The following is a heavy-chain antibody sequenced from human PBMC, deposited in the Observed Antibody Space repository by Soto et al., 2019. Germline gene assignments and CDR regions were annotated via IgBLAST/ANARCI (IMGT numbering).Heavy chain of an antibody. CDR3: ARDRMGPPLGMDV. CDR1: GYTFTSYY. J-gene: IGHJ6*02. CDR2: INRSGGIA. Sequence: GASVKVSCKASGYTFTSYYMHWVRQAPGQVLECMGIINRSGGIASYXXKFQGRVXXTRDTATSTVXMELSXLGCEDTAVYYCARDRMGPPLGMDVWCQGTTVTVSS. V-gene: IGHV1-46*01. D-gene: IGHD1-26*01.